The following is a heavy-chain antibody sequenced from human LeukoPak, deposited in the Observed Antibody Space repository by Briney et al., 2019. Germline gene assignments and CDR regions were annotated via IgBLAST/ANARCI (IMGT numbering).Heavy chain of an antibody. J-gene: IGHJ6*02. V-gene: IGHV1-46*01. Sequence: EASVTVSCTASGYTFTSYYMHWVRQAPGQGLEWMGIINPSGGSTSYAQKFQGRVTMTRDTSTSTVYMELSSLRSEDTAVYYCARAYYPYDFWSLKRSYGMDVWGQGTTVTVSS. CDR2: INPSGGST. D-gene: IGHD3-3*01. CDR3: ARAYYPYDFWSLKRSYGMDV. CDR1: GYTFTSYY.